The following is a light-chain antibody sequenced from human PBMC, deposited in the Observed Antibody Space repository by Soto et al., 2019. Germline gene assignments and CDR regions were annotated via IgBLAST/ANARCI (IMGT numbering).Light chain of an antibody. CDR2: EVS. CDR3: SSYTSNNTVV. V-gene: IGLV2-14*01. CDR1: SSDVGGYNY. J-gene: IGLJ2*01. Sequence: QSALTQPASVSGSPGQSITISCTGTSSDVGGYNYVSWYQQHPGKAPKLMIYEVSNRPSGVSNRFSGSKSGNTASLTISGLQAEDEADYYCSSYTSNNTVVFGGGTKLPS.